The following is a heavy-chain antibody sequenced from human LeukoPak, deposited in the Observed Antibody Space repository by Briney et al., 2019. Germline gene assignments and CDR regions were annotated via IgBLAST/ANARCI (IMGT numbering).Heavy chain of an antibody. J-gene: IGHJ4*02. D-gene: IGHD3-10*01. CDR3: ARVVLAGGLIDN. CDR2: ISSSSGTI. CDR1: GFTFRNYN. V-gene: IGHV3-48*01. Sequence: GGSLRLSCAASGFTFRNYNMNWVRQAPGKGLEWVSHISSSSGTIYYADSVKGRFTISRDNAKNSLYLQMNSLRAEDTAVYYCARVVLAGGLIDNWGQGALVTVSS.